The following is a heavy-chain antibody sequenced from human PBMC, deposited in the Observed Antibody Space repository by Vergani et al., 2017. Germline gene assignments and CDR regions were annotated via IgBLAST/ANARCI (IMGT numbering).Heavy chain of an antibody. Sequence: QVQLVQSGAEVKKPGASVKVSCKASGYTFAGYNIHWVRQAPGQGLELMGWINPNSGGTNYAQKFQGRVTMTRDTSINTAYMELSRLRSDDTAVYYCARGWSGYSTSWFFEYWSQGTLVTVSS. CDR2: INPNSGGT. J-gene: IGHJ4*02. CDR1: GYTFAGYN. CDR3: ARGWSGYSTSWFFEY. V-gene: IGHV1-2*02. D-gene: IGHD6-13*01.